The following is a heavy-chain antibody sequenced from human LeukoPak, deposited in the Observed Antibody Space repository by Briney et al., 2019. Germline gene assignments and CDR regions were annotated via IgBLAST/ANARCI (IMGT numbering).Heavy chain of an antibody. D-gene: IGHD6-6*01. Sequence: SETLSLTCTVSGGSISSHYWSWIRQPPGKGLEWIGYIYYSGSTNYNPSLKSRVTISVDTSKNQFSLKLSSVTAADTAVYYCARERSGYSSSPVYYFDYWGQGTLVTVSS. V-gene: IGHV4-59*11. CDR2: IYYSGST. CDR1: GGSISSHY. CDR3: ARERSGYSSSPVYYFDY. J-gene: IGHJ4*02.